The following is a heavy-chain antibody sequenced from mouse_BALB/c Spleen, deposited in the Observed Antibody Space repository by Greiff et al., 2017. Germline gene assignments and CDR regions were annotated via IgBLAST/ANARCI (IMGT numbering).Heavy chain of an antibody. V-gene: IGHV5-6-3*01. Sequence: EVMLVESGGGLVQPGGSLKLSCAASGFTFSSYGMSWVRQTPDKRLELVATINSNGGSTYYPDSVKGRFTISRDNAKNTLYLQMSSLKSEDTAMYYCARGDGSRSWFAYWGQGTLVTVSA. CDR3: ARGDGSRSWFAY. J-gene: IGHJ3*01. CDR1: GFTFSSYG. D-gene: IGHD1-1*01. CDR2: INSNGGST.